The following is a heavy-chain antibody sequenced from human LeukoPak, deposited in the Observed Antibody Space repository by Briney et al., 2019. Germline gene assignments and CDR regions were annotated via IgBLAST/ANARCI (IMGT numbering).Heavy chain of an antibody. CDR2: IKQDGSEK. D-gene: IGHD4-17*01. V-gene: IGHV3-7*01. J-gene: IGHJ1*01. CDR3: ARSISKVTTLGFQH. CDR1: GFTFSSYW. Sequence: GGSLRLSCAASGFTFSSYWMSWVRQAPGKGLEWVANIKQDGSEKYCVDSVKGRFTISRDNAKNSLYLQMNSLRAEDTAVYYCARSISKVTTLGFQHWGQGTLVTVSS.